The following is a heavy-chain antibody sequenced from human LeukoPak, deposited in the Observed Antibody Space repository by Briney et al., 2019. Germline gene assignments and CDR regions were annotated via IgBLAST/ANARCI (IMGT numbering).Heavy chain of an antibody. J-gene: IGHJ4*02. CDR3: AKDGVFEDIVVVPAAFDY. CDR1: GFTFSSYA. V-gene: IGHV3-23*01. Sequence: HPGGSLRLSCAASGFTFSSYAMSWVRQAPGKGLEWVSAISGSGGSTYYADSVKGRFTISRDNSKNTLYLQMNSLRAEDTAVYYCAKDGVFEDIVVVPAAFDYWGQGTLVTVSS. CDR2: ISGSGGST. D-gene: IGHD2-2*01.